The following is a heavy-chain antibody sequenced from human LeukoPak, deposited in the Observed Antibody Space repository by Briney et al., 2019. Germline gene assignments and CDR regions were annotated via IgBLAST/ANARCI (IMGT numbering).Heavy chain of an antibody. D-gene: IGHD2-2*01. Sequence: PGGSLRLSCAASGFALRSYAMTWVRQAPDKGPEWVSAISGSDGSTYYADSVKGRFTISRDDSQNTLYLQMNSLSAEDTAVYYCAKVKTSGGANCYALDYWGQGTLVTVSS. CDR1: GFALRSYA. CDR3: AKVKTSGGANCYALDY. V-gene: IGHV3-23*01. J-gene: IGHJ4*02. CDR2: ISGSDGST.